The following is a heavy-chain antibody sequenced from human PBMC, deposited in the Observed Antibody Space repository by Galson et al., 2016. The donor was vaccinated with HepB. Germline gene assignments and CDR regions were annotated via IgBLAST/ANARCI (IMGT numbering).Heavy chain of an antibody. V-gene: IGHV3-30-3*01. CDR2: ISYDGSHK. D-gene: IGHD5-24*01. CDR3: ARPRRWPQYYYGLDV. Sequence: SLRLSCAASGFTFSTYATHWVRQAPGKGLEWVAVISYDGSHKHYRDSVKGRFTISRDNSKNTLYLQMNSLRREDTAVYYCARPRRWPQYYYGLDVWGQGTTVTVSS. J-gene: IGHJ6*02. CDR1: GFTFSTYA.